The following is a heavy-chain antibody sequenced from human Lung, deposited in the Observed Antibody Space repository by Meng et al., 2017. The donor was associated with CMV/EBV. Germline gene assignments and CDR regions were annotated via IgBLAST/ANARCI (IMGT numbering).Heavy chain of an antibody. CDR2: IRFDGTNK. D-gene: IGHD3-22*01. CDR3: AKRGDSSGTYAMDV. Sequence: GGSLRLXCAASGFTFSSYAMHWVRQAPGKGLEWVANIRFDGTNKYHADSVKGRFTISRDNSKNTLYLQMNSLRAEDTAVYYCAKRGDSSGTYAMDVWGQGNXVXVSS. CDR1: GFTFSSYA. J-gene: IGHJ6*02. V-gene: IGHV3-30*02.